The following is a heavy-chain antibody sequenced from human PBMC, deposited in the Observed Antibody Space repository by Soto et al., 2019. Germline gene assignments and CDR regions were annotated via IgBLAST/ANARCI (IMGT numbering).Heavy chain of an antibody. J-gene: IGHJ1*01. V-gene: IGHV3-30*18. D-gene: IGHD3-16*01. CDR1: GFIFSDYA. CDR3: AKEGPQTFGGRYLFS. Sequence: GGSLRLSCSASGFIFSDYAMHWVRQAPGKGMEWVAVILFDGNKKYYADSVKGRFTISRDNSKNTLYLQMNSLRAEDTAVYYWAKEGPQTFGGRYLFSGGRGPLATVSS. CDR2: ILFDGNKK.